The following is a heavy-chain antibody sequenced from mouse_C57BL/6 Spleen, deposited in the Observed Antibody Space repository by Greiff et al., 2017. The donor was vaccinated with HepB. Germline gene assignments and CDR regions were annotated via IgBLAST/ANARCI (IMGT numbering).Heavy chain of an antibody. CDR1: GYTFTSYW. J-gene: IGHJ4*01. D-gene: IGHD2-9*01. V-gene: IGHV1-74*01. CDR3: AVPYYGSPNTMDY. Sequence: VLLQQPGAELVKPGASVKVSCKASGYTFTSYWMHWVKQRPGQGLEWIGRIHPSDSDTNYNQKFKGKATFTVDKSSSTAYMQLSSLTSEESAVYYCAVPYYGSPNTMDYWGQGTSVTVSS. CDR2: IHPSDSDT.